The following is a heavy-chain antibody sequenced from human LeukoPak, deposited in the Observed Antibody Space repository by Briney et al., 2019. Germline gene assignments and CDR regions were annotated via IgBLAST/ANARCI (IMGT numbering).Heavy chain of an antibody. Sequence: PGGSLRLSXAASGFTFSSYSMNWVRQAPGKGLEWVSGISWNSGSIGYADSVKGRFTISRDNAKNSLYLQMNSLRAEDMALYYCAKANYYDSSGYYPGGAFDIWGQGTMVTVSS. J-gene: IGHJ3*02. CDR3: AKANYYDSSGYYPGGAFDI. D-gene: IGHD3-22*01. CDR1: GFTFSSYS. V-gene: IGHV3-9*03. CDR2: ISWNSGSI.